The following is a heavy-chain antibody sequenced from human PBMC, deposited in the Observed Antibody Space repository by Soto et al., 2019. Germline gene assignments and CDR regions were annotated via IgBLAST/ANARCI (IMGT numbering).Heavy chain of an antibody. CDR3: ARRRNFYWLLSIRNWFDP. Sequence: LSLTCTVSGGSISSSSYYGGWIRQPPGKGLEWIGSIYYSGSTYYNPSLKSRVTISVDTSKNQFSLKLSSVTAADTAVYYCARRRNFYWLLSIRNWFDPWGQGTLVTVSS. CDR2: IYYSGST. CDR1: GGSISSSSYY. D-gene: IGHD3-9*01. J-gene: IGHJ5*02. V-gene: IGHV4-39*01.